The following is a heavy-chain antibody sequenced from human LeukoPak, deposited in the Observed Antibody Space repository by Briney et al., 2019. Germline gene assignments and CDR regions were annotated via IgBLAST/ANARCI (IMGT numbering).Heavy chain of an antibody. D-gene: IGHD1-26*01. CDR2: ITRDGGST. CDR3: AKAGEWELLPFDY. J-gene: IGHJ4*02. V-gene: IGHV3-43*01. CDR1: GFSFDDYT. Sequence: GGSLRLSCAASGFSFDDYTMHWVRQAPGKGLEWVSLITRDGGSTFYADSVKGRFTISRDNSKNTLYLQMNSLRAEDTAVYYCAKAGEWELLPFDYWGQGTLVTVSS.